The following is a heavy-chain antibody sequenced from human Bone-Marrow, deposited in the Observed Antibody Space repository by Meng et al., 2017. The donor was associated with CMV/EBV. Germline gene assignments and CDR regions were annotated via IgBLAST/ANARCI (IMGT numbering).Heavy chain of an antibody. J-gene: IGHJ5*02. Sequence: SVKVSCKASGGTFSSYAISWVRQAPGQGLEWMGGIIPIFGTANYAQKFQGRVTITTDESTSTAYMELSSLRSEDTAVYYCARDHPNEYNWNYWFDPWGQGTLVTVSS. CDR3: ARDHPNEYNWNYWFDP. CDR2: IIPIFGTA. D-gene: IGHD1-7*01. V-gene: IGHV1-69*05. CDR1: GGTFSSYA.